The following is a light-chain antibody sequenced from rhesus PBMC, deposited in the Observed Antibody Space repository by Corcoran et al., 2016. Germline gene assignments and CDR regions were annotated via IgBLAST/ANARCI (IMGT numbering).Light chain of an antibody. CDR2: GPS. Sequence: TVMTQSPATLALSPGERATLSCRASQTISTSLAWYQQKPGQAPRLRIYGPSRRATDIPDRFRGSGAGTDFTLTISRLEPEDGGLYFCLQTSYWPRTFGQGTKGEIK. V-gene: IGKV3-24*04. J-gene: IGKJ1*01. CDR1: QTISTS. CDR3: LQTSYWPRT.